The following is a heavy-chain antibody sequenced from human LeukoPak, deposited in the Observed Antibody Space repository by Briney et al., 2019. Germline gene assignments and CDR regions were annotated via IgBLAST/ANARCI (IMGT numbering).Heavy chain of an antibody. CDR2: IYYSGST. Sequence: SETLSLTCTVSGGSMSTYYWSWIRQPPGKGLEWIGYIYYSGSTNYNPSLKSRVTISVDTSKNQFSLKLSSVTAADTAVYYCASPARGYSCAPFDYWGQGTLVTVSS. V-gene: IGHV4-59*01. CDR3: ASPARGYSCAPFDY. J-gene: IGHJ4*02. CDR1: GGSMSTYY. D-gene: IGHD5-18*01.